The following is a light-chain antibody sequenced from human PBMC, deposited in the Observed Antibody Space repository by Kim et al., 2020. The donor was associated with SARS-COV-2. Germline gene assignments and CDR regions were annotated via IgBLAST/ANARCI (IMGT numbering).Light chain of an antibody. CDR2: KTS. CDR3: QQYNSYSRA. J-gene: IGKJ1*01. CDR1: QGIGNW. Sequence: DIQMTQSPSTLSASVGDRVTITCRASQGIGNWLAWYQQKPGKAPKLLIYKTSSLETGVPSRFSGIGSGTEFTLTISSLQPDDFATYYCQQYNSYSRAFGQGTKVDIK. V-gene: IGKV1-5*03.